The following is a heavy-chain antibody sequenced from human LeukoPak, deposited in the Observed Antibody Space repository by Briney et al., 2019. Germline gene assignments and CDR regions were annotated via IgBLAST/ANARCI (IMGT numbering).Heavy chain of an antibody. CDR3: ATHLGQQLVLGAFDI. CDR1: GFTFSSYA. V-gene: IGHV3-23*01. Sequence: GGSLRLSCAASGFTFSSYAMSWVRQAPGKGLEWVSAISGSGGSTYYADSVKGRFTISRDNSKNTLYLQMNSLRAEDTAVYYCATHLGQQLVLGAFDIWGQGIVVTVSS. CDR2: ISGSGGST. D-gene: IGHD6-13*01. J-gene: IGHJ3*02.